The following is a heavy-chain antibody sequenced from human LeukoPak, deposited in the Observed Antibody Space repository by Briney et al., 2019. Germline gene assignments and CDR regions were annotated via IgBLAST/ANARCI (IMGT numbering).Heavy chain of an antibody. D-gene: IGHD3-10*01. J-gene: IGHJ3*02. CDR3: ARDAGTMVRGVIIGAFDI. V-gene: IGHV4-59*01. CDR1: GGSISSYY. Sequence: PSETLSLTCTVSGGSISSYYWSWIRQPPGKGLEWIGYIYYSGSTNYNPSLKRRVPISVDTSKIQFSLKLSSVTAADTAVYYCARDAGTMVRGVIIGAFDIWGQGTMVTVSS. CDR2: IYYSGST.